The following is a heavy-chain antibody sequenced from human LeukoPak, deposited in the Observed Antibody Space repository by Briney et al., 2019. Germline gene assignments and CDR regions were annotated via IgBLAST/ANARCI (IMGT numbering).Heavy chain of an antibody. CDR2: IYYSGST. J-gene: IGHJ3*02. CDR1: GGSISNYY. CDR3: ARAVGNYYDTGLDAFDI. V-gene: IGHV4-59*01. D-gene: IGHD3-22*01. Sequence: SETLSLTCTVSGGSISNYYWSWIRQPPGKGLEWIGYIYYSGSTDYNPSLKSRVIMSVDTSKKQFSLKLSAVTAADTAVYYCARAVGNYYDTGLDAFDIWGQGTMVTVSS.